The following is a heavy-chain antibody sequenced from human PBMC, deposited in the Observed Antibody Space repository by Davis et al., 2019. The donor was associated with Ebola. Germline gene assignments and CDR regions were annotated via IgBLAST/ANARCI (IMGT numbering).Heavy chain of an antibody. CDR1: GYTFIGHY. J-gene: IGHJ4*02. V-gene: IGHV1-2*02. CDR3: ARGSNFWSGYFMAYFDY. CDR2: INPNSGDT. D-gene: IGHD3-3*01. Sequence: ASVKVSCKASGYTFIGHYLHWVRQAPGQGLEWMGWINPNSGDTKYAQKFQGIISMTRDTTTNPAYMELTRPTFDDTAVYFCARGSNFWSGYFMAYFDYWGQGTLVTVSS.